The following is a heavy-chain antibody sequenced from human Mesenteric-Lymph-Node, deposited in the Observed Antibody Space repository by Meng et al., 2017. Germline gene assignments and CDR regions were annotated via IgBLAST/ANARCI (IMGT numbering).Heavy chain of an antibody. CDR2: INPNSGGT. CDR1: GYTFTGYY. CDR3: ARASGYSSGWYVVDDAFDI. Sequence: QVRLVQSWDEVKKPGASVKVSCKASGYTFTGYYMHWVRQAPGQGLEWMGRINPNSGGTNYAQKFQGRVTMTRDTSISTAYMELSRLRSDDTAVYYCARASGYSSGWYVVDDAFDIWGQGTMVTVSS. V-gene: IGHV1-2*06. J-gene: IGHJ3*02. D-gene: IGHD6-19*01.